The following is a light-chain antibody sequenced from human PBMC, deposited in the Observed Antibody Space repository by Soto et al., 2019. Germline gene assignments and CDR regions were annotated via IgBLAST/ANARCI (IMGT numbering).Light chain of an antibody. CDR2: AAS. CDR3: QQANSFPDT. J-gene: IGKJ2*01. V-gene: IGKV1-12*01. CDR1: QGISRW. Sequence: DIQMTQSPSSVSASVGDRVTITCRASQGISRWLAWYQQKPGEAPKLLIYAASSLQSGVPSRFSGSGSGTDFTLTISSLQPEDFATYTCQQANSFPDTFGQGTKLEIK.